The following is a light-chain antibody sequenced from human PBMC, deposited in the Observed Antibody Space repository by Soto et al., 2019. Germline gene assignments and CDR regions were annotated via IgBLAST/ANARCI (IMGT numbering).Light chain of an antibody. Sequence: EIVLTQSPATLSLSPGDRATLSCGASQSVSSLYLAWYQQKPGLAPRLLMYDVSKRFTDTPDRFSGSGSGTAFSLTITRLEPEETSVYFCHRIVTSLTFGGGTKVEI. CDR3: HRIVTSLT. CDR1: QSVSSLY. V-gene: IGKV3D-20*01. J-gene: IGKJ4*01. CDR2: DVS.